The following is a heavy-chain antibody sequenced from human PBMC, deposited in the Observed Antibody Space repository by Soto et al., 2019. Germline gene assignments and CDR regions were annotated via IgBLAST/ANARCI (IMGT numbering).Heavy chain of an antibody. J-gene: IGHJ4*02. Sequence: ASVKVSCKASGYTFTSYGISWVRQAPGQGLEWMGWISAYNGNTNYAQKLQGRVTMTTDTSTSTAYMELRSLRVDDTAVYCCARGYFRNYVIYGFGYLGPGILVTVSS. CDR1: GYTFTSYG. D-gene: IGHD3-10*01. CDR2: ISAYNGNT. CDR3: ARGYFRNYVIYGFGY. V-gene: IGHV1-18*01.